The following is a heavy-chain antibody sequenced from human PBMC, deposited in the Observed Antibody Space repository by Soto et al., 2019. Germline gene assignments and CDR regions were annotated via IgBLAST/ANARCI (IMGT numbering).Heavy chain of an antibody. J-gene: IGHJ6*04. V-gene: IGHV3-74*01. Sequence: EVQLVESGGGLVQPGGSLRLSCAASGFTFSNSWMHWVRQVPGKGLVWVSRIKYDGSITEYADSVKGRFTISRDNARTTLYLQLNSLGAEDTAVYYCARDNWGRGDVWGRGTTVTVSS. CDR2: IKYDGSIT. CDR3: ARDNWGRGDV. D-gene: IGHD7-27*01. CDR1: GFTFSNSW.